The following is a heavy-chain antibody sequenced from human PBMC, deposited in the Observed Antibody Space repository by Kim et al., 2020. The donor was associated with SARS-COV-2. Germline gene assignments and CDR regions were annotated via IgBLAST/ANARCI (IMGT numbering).Heavy chain of an antibody. CDR1: GFIFGDYA. V-gene: IGHV3-9*01. CDR3: AKVGSRSGWDFDY. D-gene: IGHD3-10*01. CDR2: ITWNSDKF. Sequence: GGSLRLSCAASGFIFGDYAMHWVRQGPGKGLEWVSGITWNSDKFGHADSVRGRFTISRDNGKNSLYLQMNGLRAEDTAFYYCAKVGSRSGWDFDYWGQGTLVTVSS. J-gene: IGHJ4*02.